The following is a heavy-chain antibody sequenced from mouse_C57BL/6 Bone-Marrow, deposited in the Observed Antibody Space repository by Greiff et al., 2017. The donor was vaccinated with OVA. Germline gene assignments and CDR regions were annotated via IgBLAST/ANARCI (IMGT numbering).Heavy chain of an antibody. V-gene: IGHV5-4*01. CDR1: GFTFSSSA. CDR3: ARERDGYYVEDAMDY. Sequence: EVKLVESGGGLVKPGGSLKLSCAASGFTFSSSALSWVRQTPDKRLEWVATISDGGSYTYYPANVQGRFPISRDNAKNNLYLQMSHLKADDTAMYYCARERDGYYVEDAMDYWGQGTSVTVSS. J-gene: IGHJ4*01. CDR2: ISDGGSYT. D-gene: IGHD2-3*01.